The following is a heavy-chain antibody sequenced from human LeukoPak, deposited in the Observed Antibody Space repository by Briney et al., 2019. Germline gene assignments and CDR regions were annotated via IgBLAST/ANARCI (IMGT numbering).Heavy chain of an antibody. CDR2: ISAYNGNT. CDR1: GYTFINYG. J-gene: IGHJ4*02. D-gene: IGHD5-18*01. Sequence: ASVTVSCTTSGYTFINYGISWVRQAPGQRLEWMGWISAYNGNTRYAQKFHGRVTIITDTTTNTVYMELKSLRSDDTALYYCARQVDTTMALPDYWGQGTLVTVSS. V-gene: IGHV1-18*01. CDR3: ARQVDTTMALPDY.